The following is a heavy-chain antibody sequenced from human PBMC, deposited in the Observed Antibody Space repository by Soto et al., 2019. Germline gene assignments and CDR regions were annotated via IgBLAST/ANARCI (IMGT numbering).Heavy chain of an antibody. V-gene: IGHV3-21*01. D-gene: IGHD2-2*02. J-gene: IGHJ6*02. CDR2: ISSSSSYI. CDR3: ARDMGIVVVPAAIPSYGMDV. CDR1: GFTFSSYS. Sequence: GSLRLSCAASGFTFSSYSMNWVRQAPGKGLEWVSSISSSSSYIYYADSVKGRFTISRDNAKNSLYLQMNSLRAEDTAVYYCARDMGIVVVPAAIPSYGMDVWGQGTTVTVSS.